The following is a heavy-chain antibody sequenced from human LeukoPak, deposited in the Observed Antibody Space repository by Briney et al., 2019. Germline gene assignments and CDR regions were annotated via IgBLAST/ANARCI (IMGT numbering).Heavy chain of an antibody. CDR3: ARETSQKGAHYMDV. J-gene: IGHJ6*03. V-gene: IGHV4-34*01. CDR1: GGSFSGYY. D-gene: IGHD3-16*01. CDR2: INHSGST. Sequence: PSQTLSLTCAVYGGSFSGYYWSWIRQPPGKGLEWIGEINHSGSTNYNPSLKSRVTISVDTSKNQFSLKLSSVTAADTAVYYCARETSQKGAHYMDVWGKGTTVTISS.